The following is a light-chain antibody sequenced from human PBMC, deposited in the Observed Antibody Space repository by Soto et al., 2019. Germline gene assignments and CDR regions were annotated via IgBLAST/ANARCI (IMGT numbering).Light chain of an antibody. V-gene: IGLV1-40*01. CDR2: ANT. CDR3: PAYDPSLSGYV. J-gene: IGLJ1*01. CDR1: GSNIGAGYD. Sequence: QSVLTQPPSVSGAPGQRVTISCTGSGSNIGAGYDIHWYQQVPGTAPKPLIYANTNRASGVPDRFSGSKSGTSASLAITGLPAEDWADYYCPAYDPSLSGYVFGPGTKLTVL.